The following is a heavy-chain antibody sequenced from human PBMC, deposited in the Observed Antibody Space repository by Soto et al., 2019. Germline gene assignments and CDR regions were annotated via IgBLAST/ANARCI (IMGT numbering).Heavy chain of an antibody. CDR2: ISGYNGNT. D-gene: IGHD3-16*02. Sequence: QVQLVQPGAEVKKPGASVKVSCKASGYTFTSYGISWVRQAPGQGLEWMGGISGYNGNTNYAQKVQGRVTMTADTSTRTAYMELRSLRYGDTAVYYCARDPDTFGGVIVMGYFDYWGQGTLVTVSS. CDR1: GYTFTSYG. J-gene: IGHJ4*02. V-gene: IGHV1-18*01. CDR3: ARDPDTFGGVIVMGYFDY.